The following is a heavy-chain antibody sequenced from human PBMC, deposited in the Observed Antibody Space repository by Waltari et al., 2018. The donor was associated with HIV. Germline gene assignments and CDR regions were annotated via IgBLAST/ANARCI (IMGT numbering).Heavy chain of an antibody. J-gene: IGHJ6*02. CDR1: GYIFTNYG. CDR3: ARGLGGSYYYGVDV. CDR2: ISGYHANT. V-gene: IGHV1-18*01. Sequence: QVHLVQSGAEVKMPGASVRVSCKTSGYIFTNYGVSWVRQATGQGLEWLGWISGYHANTNYARRLQGRGTLTTDTSTSTAYMELRSLRSDDTAVYYCARGLGGSYYYGVDVWGQGTTVTVS.